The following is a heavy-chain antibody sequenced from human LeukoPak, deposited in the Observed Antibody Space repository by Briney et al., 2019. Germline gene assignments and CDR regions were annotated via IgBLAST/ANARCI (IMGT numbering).Heavy chain of an antibody. V-gene: IGHV4-59*02. J-gene: IGHJ4*02. CDR3: ARDRPEDEWKSLDS. CDR1: GGSVNGYY. CDR2: IHYSGLT. D-gene: IGHD3-3*01. Sequence: SETLSLTCTVSGGSVNGYYWNWIRQAPGKGLEWIGFIHYSGLTVYSPSLQSRVSMSVDTSRNQFSLDLSSVTAADTALYYCARDRPEDEWKSLDSWGQGILVTVSS.